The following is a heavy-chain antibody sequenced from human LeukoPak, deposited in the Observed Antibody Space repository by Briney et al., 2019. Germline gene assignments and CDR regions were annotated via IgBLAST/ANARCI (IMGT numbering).Heavy chain of an antibody. CDR1: GFTFSSYW. D-gene: IGHD6-6*01. Sequence: GGSLRLSCAASGFTFSSYWMHWVRQAPGKGLEWVATIKPDGSEKYYVNSVKGRFTISRDNPKNTLYLQMNSLRAEDTAVYYCAKRGSYSSSFTSTFDYWGQGTLVTVSS. V-gene: IGHV3-7*03. J-gene: IGHJ4*02. CDR3: AKRGSYSSSFTSTFDY. CDR2: IKPDGSEK.